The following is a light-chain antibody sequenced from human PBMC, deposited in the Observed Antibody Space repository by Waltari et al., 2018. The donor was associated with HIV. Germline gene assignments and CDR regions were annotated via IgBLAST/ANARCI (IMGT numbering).Light chain of an antibody. CDR2: WAS. Sequence: DIVMTQSTDSLAVSLGERATINCKSRQTIFYSSNNKNYLAWFQQKPGQSPKLLISWASTREFGVPDRFSGSGSGTDFTLTISSLQAEDVAVYYCQQFYRTPYTFGQGTRLEFK. CDR3: QQFYRTPYT. CDR1: QTIFYSSNNKNY. V-gene: IGKV4-1*01. J-gene: IGKJ2*01.